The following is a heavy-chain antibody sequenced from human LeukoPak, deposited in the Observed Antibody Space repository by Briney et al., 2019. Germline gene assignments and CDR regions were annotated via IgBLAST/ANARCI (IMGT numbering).Heavy chain of an antibody. CDR2: INPNSGGT. D-gene: IGHD6-13*01. CDR3: ARAPLTYSSSWSGYFDY. Sequence: ASVKVSCKASGYTFTGYYMHWVRQAPGQGLEWMGWINPNSGGTNYAQKFQGRVTMTRDTSISTAYMELSRLRSDDTAVYYCARAPLTYSSSWSGYFDYWGQGTLVTVSS. V-gene: IGHV1-2*02. J-gene: IGHJ4*02. CDR1: GYTFTGYY.